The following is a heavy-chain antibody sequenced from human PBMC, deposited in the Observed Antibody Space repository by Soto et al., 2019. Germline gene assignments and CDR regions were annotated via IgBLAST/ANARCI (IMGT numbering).Heavy chain of an antibody. D-gene: IGHD2-8*01. CDR3: ARGDSTDCSNGVCSFFYNHDMDV. CDR2: INPKSGGT. J-gene: IGHJ6*02. CDR1: GYSFTDYH. V-gene: IGHV1-2*04. Sequence: ASVKVSCKASGYSFTDYHIHWVRQAPGQGLEWLGRINPKSGGTSTAQKFQGWVTITTDTSISTASMELTRLTSDDTAIYYCARGDSTDCSNGVCSFFYNHDMDVWGRGTTVTVSS.